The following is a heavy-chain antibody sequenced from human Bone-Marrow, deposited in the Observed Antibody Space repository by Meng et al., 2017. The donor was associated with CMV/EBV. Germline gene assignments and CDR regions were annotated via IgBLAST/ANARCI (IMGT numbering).Heavy chain of an antibody. V-gene: IGHV3-30*02. CDR3: AKDPYGGNSYYYYGMDV. J-gene: IGHJ6*02. CDR2: IRYDGSNK. D-gene: IGHD4-23*01. Sequence: GGSLRLSCAASGFTFSSYGMHWVRQAPGKGLEWVAFIRYDGSNKYYADSVKGRFTISRDNSKNTLYLQMNSLRAEDTAVYYCAKDPYGGNSYYYYGMDVWGQGTTVTVSS. CDR1: GFTFSSYG.